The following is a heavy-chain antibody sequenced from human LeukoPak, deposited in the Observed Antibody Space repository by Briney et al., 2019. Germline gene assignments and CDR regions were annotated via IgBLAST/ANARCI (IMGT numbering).Heavy chain of an antibody. J-gene: IGHJ4*02. Sequence: ASVKVSCKASGYTFTDYYMHWVRQAPGHGLEWMGWINPNTGVTNYAQRFQGRVTMTRDTSISTAYMELSRLRSDDTAVYYCARDGRVTLGDGYNFWVDYWGQGTLVTVSS. CDR1: GYTFTDYY. CDR3: ARDGRVTLGDGYNFWVDY. D-gene: IGHD5-24*01. CDR2: INPNTGVT. V-gene: IGHV1-2*02.